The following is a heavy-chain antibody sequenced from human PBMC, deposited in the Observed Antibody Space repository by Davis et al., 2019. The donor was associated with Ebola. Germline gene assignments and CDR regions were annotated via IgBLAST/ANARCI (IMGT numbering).Heavy chain of an antibody. CDR1: GGSISSYY. D-gene: IGHD1-26*01. CDR2: IYTSGST. Sequence: PSETLSLTCTVSGGSISSYYWSWIRQPAGKGLEWIGRIYTSGSTNYNPSLKSRVTISVDTSKNQFSLKLSSVTAADTAVYYCARGMNSGSFHYWYFDLWGRGTLVTVSS. J-gene: IGHJ2*01. V-gene: IGHV4-4*07. CDR3: ARGMNSGSFHYWYFDL.